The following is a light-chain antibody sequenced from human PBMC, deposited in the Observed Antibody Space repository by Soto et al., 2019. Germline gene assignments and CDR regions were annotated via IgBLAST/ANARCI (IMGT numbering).Light chain of an antibody. Sequence: SSELTQPLSVSVALGQTARITCGGSHIGRKNVHWYQQKPGQAPVLVIYRDSTRPSGIPERFSGSNSGNTATLTISRAQGGDEADYYCEVWDSSTLVFGGGTQLTVL. CDR1: HIGRKN. V-gene: IGLV3-9*01. J-gene: IGLJ2*01. CDR2: RDS. CDR3: EVWDSSTLV.